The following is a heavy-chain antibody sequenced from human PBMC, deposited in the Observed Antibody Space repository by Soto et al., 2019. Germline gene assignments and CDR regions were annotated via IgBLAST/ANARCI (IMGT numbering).Heavy chain of an antibody. V-gene: IGHV4-59*01. CDR1: GDSLSSYY. CDR3: ALRSMAVVPEY. J-gene: IGHJ4*02. CDR2: LYYGRSA. D-gene: IGHD3-22*01. Sequence: QVQLQESGPGLVKPSETLSLTCAVSGDSLSSYYCLWIRQPPGQGLESIGYLYYGRSANYNPSLKSRVTLSVDTSTNECSLTLSSMTAADTAVYYCALRSMAVVPEYWGQGTLVTVSS.